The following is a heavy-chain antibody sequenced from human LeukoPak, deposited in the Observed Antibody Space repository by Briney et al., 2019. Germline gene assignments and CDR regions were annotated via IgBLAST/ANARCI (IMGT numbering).Heavy chain of an antibody. Sequence: GGSLRLSCAASGFIFSSYGMHWVRQAPGKGLEWVAVIWSDASNTYYVDSVKGRFTISRDNSKNTLYLQMYSLRAEDTAVYYCARTYNIRYFDTWGQGTLVTVSS. CDR3: ARTYNIRYFDT. V-gene: IGHV3-33*01. CDR1: GFIFSSYG. CDR2: IWSDASNT. D-gene: IGHD3-9*01. J-gene: IGHJ4*02.